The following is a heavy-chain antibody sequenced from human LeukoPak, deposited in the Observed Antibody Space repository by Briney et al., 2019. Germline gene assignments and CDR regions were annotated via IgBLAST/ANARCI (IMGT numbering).Heavy chain of an antibody. CDR1: GGTFSSYA. J-gene: IGHJ4*02. Sequence: SVNVSCKASGGTFSSYAISWVRQAPGQGLEWMGGIIPIFGTANYAQKFQGRVTITADESTSTAYMELSSLRSEDTAVYYCARVRGCSSTSCYGQADYWGQGTLVTVSS. D-gene: IGHD2-2*01. V-gene: IGHV1-69*13. CDR3: ARVRGCSSTSCYGQADY. CDR2: IIPIFGTA.